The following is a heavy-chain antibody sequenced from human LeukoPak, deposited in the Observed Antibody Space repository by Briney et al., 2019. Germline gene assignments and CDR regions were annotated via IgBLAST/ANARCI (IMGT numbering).Heavy chain of an antibody. Sequence: GGSLRLSCAASGFTFSSYSMNWVSQAPGKGLEWVSSISSSSSYIYYADSVKGRFTISRDNAKNSLYLQMNSLRAEDTAVYYCARVLYSSGWYEYDYWGQGTLVTVSS. D-gene: IGHD6-19*01. CDR3: ARVLYSSGWYEYDY. J-gene: IGHJ4*02. CDR2: ISSSSSYI. V-gene: IGHV3-21*01. CDR1: GFTFSSYS.